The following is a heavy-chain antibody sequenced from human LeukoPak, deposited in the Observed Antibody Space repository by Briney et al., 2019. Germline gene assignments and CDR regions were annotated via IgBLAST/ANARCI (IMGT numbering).Heavy chain of an antibody. CDR1: GYIFTDYY. Sequence: ASVKVSCKASGYIFTDYYMNWVRQAPGQGLEWMGWINPNSGATNYAQKFQGRVTMTRDTSISTAYMELSRLRSDDTAVYYCARYPLGYGDYSLWYFDLWGRGTLVTVSS. D-gene: IGHD4-17*01. J-gene: IGHJ2*01. V-gene: IGHV1-2*02. CDR3: ARYPLGYGDYSLWYFDL. CDR2: INPNSGAT.